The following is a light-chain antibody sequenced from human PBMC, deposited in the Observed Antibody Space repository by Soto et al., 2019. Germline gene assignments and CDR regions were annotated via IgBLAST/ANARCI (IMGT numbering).Light chain of an antibody. V-gene: IGKV3-20*01. CDR3: QQYGSSPYT. Sequence: EIVLTQSPGTLSLSPGERATLSCRASQSVSSXYLXWYQQKPGQAPRLLIXXAXXMATGXPXRXSXXGSGTDFTXXXXXXEPXDFXVYYCQQYGSSPYTFGQGTKLEIK. CDR2: XAX. J-gene: IGKJ2*01. CDR1: QSVSSXY.